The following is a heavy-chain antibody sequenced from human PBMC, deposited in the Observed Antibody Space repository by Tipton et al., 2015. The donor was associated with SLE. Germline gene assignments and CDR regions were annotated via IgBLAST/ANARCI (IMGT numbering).Heavy chain of an antibody. D-gene: IGHD4-17*01. J-gene: IGHJ4*02. Sequence: TLSLTCTVSGGSISSGGYYWSWIRQHPGKGLEWIGYIYYSGSTYYNLSLKSRVTISVDTSKNQFSLKLSSVTAADTAVYYCAREDGDKNYFDYWGQGTLVTVSS. CDR3: AREDGDKNYFDY. CDR1: GGSISSGGYY. V-gene: IGHV4-31*03. CDR2: IYYSGST.